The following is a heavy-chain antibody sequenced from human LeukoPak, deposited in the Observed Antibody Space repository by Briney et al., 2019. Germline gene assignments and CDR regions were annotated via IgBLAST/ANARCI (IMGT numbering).Heavy chain of an antibody. J-gene: IGHJ3*02. Sequence: GGSLRLSCAASGFTFDDYGMSWVRQAPGKGLEWVSSISSSSSYIYYADSVKGRFTISRDNAKNSLYLQMNSLRAEDTAVYYCARDFLGTRAFDIWGQGTMVTVSS. CDR1: GFTFDDYG. CDR3: ARDFLGTRAFDI. CDR2: ISSSSSYI. V-gene: IGHV3-21*01. D-gene: IGHD7-27*01.